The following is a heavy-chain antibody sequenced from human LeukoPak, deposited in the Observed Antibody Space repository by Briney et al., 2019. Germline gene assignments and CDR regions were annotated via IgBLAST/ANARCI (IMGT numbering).Heavy chain of an antibody. CDR2: INWNGGST. Sequence: PGGSLRLSCAASGFTFDDYGMSWVRQAPGKGLEWVSGINWNGGSTGYADSVKGRFTISRDNAKNSLYLQMNSLRAEDTALYNCARVTGYSGYEHFDYWGQGTLVTVSS. D-gene: IGHD5-12*01. J-gene: IGHJ4*02. CDR3: ARVTGYSGYEHFDY. CDR1: GFTFDDYG. V-gene: IGHV3-20*01.